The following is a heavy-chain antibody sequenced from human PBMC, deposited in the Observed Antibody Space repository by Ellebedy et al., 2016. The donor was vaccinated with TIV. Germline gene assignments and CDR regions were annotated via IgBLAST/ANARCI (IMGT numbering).Heavy chain of an antibody. CDR3: ARDMYGTGEDYYYYGMDV. CDR1: GFTFSSYA. Sequence: PGESLKISCAASGFTFSSYAMSWVRQAPGKGLVWVSRINSDGSSTSYADSVKGRFTISRDNAKNTLYLQMNSLRAEDTAVYYCARDMYGTGEDYYYYGMDVWGQGTTVTVSS. J-gene: IGHJ6*02. CDR2: INSDGSST. D-gene: IGHD7-27*01. V-gene: IGHV3-74*01.